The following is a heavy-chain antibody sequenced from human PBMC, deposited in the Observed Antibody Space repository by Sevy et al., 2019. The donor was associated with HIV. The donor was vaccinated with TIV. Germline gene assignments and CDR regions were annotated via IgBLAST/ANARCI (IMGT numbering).Heavy chain of an antibody. Sequence: GGSLRLSCAASGFTFRSYVMNWVRQAPGKGPEWVSGISGTGGSTYYADSVKGRFTISRDNSKDTLYLQMNSLRAEDTAVYYWAKDGGVGATHFDYWGQRTLVTVSS. CDR1: GFTFRSYV. D-gene: IGHD1-26*01. CDR2: ISGTGGST. CDR3: AKDGGVGATHFDY. V-gene: IGHV3-23*01. J-gene: IGHJ4*02.